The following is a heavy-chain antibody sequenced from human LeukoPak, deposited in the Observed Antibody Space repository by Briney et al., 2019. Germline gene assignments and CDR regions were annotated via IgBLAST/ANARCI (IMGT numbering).Heavy chain of an antibody. V-gene: IGHV3-9*01. J-gene: IGHJ4*02. CDR2: ISWNSGSI. CDR3: AKGSYYDSSGYDPPFDY. D-gene: IGHD3-22*01. CDR1: GFTFDDYA. Sequence: GGSLRLSCAASGFTFDDYAMHWVRQAPGKGLEWVSGISWNSGSIGYADSVKGRFTISRDSAKNSLYLQMNSLRAEDTALYYCAKGSYYDSSGYDPPFDYWGQGTLVTVSS.